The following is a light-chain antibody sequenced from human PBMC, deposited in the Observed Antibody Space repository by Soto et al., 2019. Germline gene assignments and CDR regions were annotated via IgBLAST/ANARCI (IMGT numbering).Light chain of an antibody. CDR3: QQYGSSPFT. CDR1: QSVSSSY. Sequence: ENVLTQSPGTLSLSPGERATLSCRASQSVSSSYLAWYQQKPGQAPRLLIYGASSRATGIPGRFSGSGSGTDFTITISRLEPEDFAVYYCQQYGSSPFTFGPGTKVDIK. V-gene: IGKV3-20*01. J-gene: IGKJ3*01. CDR2: GAS.